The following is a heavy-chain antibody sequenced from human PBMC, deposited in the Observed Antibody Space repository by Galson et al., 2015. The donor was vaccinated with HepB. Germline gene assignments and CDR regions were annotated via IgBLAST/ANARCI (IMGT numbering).Heavy chain of an antibody. J-gene: IGHJ6*02. D-gene: IGHD6-6*01. Sequence: SLRLSCAASGFSFSNYWMTWVRQAPGKGLEWVAKIKEDGSDKYYVDSVKGRFTISRDNAKNSLYLQMNSLRVEDTAVYYCERDASSSWHLDYFYGMDVWGQGTTVTVSS. CDR2: IKEDGSDK. CDR1: GFSFSNYW. V-gene: IGHV3-7*03. CDR3: ERDASSSWHLDYFYGMDV.